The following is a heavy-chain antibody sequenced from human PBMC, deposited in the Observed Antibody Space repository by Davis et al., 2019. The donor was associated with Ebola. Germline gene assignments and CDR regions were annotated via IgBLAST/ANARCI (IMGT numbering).Heavy chain of an antibody. CDR1: GYTFTSYG. D-gene: IGHD3-3*01. CDR3: ARNVLRFLEWLDYGMDV. CDR2: ISAYNGNT. J-gene: IGHJ6*02. V-gene: IGHV1-18*01. Sequence: ASVKVSCKASGYTFTSYGISWVRQAPGQGLEWMGWISAYNGNTNYAQKLQGRVTMTTDTSTSTAYMELRSLRSDDTAVYYCARNVLRFLEWLDYGMDVWGQGTTVTVSS.